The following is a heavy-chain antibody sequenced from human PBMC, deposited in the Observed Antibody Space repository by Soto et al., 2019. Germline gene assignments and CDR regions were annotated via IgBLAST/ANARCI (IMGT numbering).Heavy chain of an antibody. Sequence: PGESLKISCKGSGYSFTNYWIGWVRQMPGKGLEWMGIMYPGDSDTIYSPSFQGQVTISADKSISTAYLQWSSLEASDTAMYYCARLMITVIAGGYYYGMDVWGQGTTVTVS. CDR2: MYPGDSDT. CDR3: ARLMITVIAGGYYYGMDV. D-gene: IGHD4-17*01. CDR1: GYSFTNYW. J-gene: IGHJ6*02. V-gene: IGHV5-51*01.